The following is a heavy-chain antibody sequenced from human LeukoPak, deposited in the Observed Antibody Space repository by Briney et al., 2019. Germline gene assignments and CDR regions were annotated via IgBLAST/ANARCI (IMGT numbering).Heavy chain of an antibody. CDR2: FDPEDGET. D-gene: IGHD3-22*01. J-gene: IGHJ4*02. Sequence: ASVKVSCKVSGYTLTELSMHWVRQAPGKGLEWMGGFDPEDGETIYAQKFQGRVTMTEDTSTDTAYMELSSLRSEDTAVSYCATAYTYYYDSSGKAADYFDYWGQGTLVTVSS. CDR1: GYTLTELS. CDR3: ATAYTYYYDSSGKAADYFDY. V-gene: IGHV1-24*01.